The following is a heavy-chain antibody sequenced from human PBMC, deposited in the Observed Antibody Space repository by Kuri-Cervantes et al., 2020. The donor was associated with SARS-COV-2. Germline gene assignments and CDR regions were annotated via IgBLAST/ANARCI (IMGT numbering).Heavy chain of an antibody. Sequence: GGSLRLSCAASAFTFNNYGMSWVRQAPGKGLEWVAIISYSGESTYYADSVKGRFTISRDNSKNTVYLQMNSLRAEDTAIYHCAKGSRRSVASPIFDYWGQGTLVTVSS. CDR2: ISYSGEST. CDR3: AKGSRRSVASPIFDY. V-gene: IGHV3-23*01. CDR1: AFTFNNYG. D-gene: IGHD5-12*01. J-gene: IGHJ4*02.